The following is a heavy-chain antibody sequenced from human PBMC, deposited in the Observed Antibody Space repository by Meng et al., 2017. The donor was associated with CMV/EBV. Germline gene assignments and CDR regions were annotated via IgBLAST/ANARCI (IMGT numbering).Heavy chain of an antibody. CDR3: ARLSEVVVPAARGFKDY. J-gene: IGHJ4*02. CDR1: GGSFSGYY. CDR2: INHSGST. D-gene: IGHD2-2*01. Sequence: SCAVYGGSFSGYYWSWIRQPPGKGLEWIGEINHSGSTNYNPSLKSRVTISVDTSKNQFSLKLSSVTAADTAVYYCARLSEVVVPAARGFKDYWGQGTLVTVSS. V-gene: IGHV4-34*01.